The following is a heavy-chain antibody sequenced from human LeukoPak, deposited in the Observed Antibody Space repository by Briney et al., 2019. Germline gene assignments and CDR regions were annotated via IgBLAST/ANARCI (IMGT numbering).Heavy chain of an antibody. D-gene: IGHD3-10*01. CDR2: ISYDGSRQ. J-gene: IGHJ3*01. CDR1: GFTFTYYA. CDR3: ARGPDPVVRGPRRAFDL. V-gene: IGHV3-30-3*01. Sequence: PGGSLRLSCAASGFTFTYYAMHWVRQAPGKGLELVALISYDGSRQYYTDSVKGRFIISRDDSKNTVYLQMNSLGVDDTALYYCARGPDPVVRGPRRAFDLWGQGTVVTVSS.